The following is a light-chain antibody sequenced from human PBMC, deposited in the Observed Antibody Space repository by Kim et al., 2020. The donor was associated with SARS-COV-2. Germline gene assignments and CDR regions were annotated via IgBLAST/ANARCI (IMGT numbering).Light chain of an antibody. J-gene: IGKJ2*01. CDR2: KAS. V-gene: IGKV1-5*03. CDR1: QSISSW. Sequence: PSALSASVGDRVPITCLASQSISSWLAWYQQKPGKAPKLLIYKASSLESGVPSRFSGSGSGTEFTLTISRLQPDDFATYYGQQYDTFGQGTKLEI. CDR3: QQYDT.